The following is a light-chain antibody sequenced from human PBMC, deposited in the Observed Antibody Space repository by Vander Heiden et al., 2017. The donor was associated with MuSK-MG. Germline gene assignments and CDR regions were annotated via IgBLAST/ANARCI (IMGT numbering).Light chain of an antibody. J-gene: IGKJ1*01. CDR2: AVS. CDR1: QSVSSN. V-gene: IGKV3-15*01. CDR3: QQYNNWPPRT. Sequence: EIVMTQSPATLSVSPGERATLSCRASQSVSSNLAWYQQKPGQAPRLLIYAVSTRATGIPARFTGTAYGTEFTLTISSRQSEDFAVYYCQQYNNWPPRTFGQATKVEIK.